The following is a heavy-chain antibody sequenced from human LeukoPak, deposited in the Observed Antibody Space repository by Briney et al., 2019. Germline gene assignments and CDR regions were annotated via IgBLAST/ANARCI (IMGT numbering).Heavy chain of an antibody. J-gene: IGHJ5*02. Sequence: SETLSLTCTVSGGSLSSYYWSWIRQPPGKGLEWIGYIYYSGSTNYNPSLKSRVTISVDTSKNQFSLKLSSVTAADTAVYYCARGSTYYDYVWGSYRFHNWFDPWGQGTLVTVSS. CDR2: IYYSGST. CDR1: GGSLSSYY. CDR3: ARGSTYYDYVWGSYRFHNWFDP. V-gene: IGHV4-59*01. D-gene: IGHD3-16*02.